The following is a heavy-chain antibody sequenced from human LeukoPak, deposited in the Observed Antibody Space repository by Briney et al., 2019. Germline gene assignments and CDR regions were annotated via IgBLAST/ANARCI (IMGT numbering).Heavy chain of an antibody. J-gene: IGHJ4*02. CDR3: ARETLYSSGWNSFDY. CDR2: ISWNSGSI. V-gene: IGHV3-9*01. D-gene: IGHD6-19*01. CDR1: GFTFDDYA. Sequence: GGSLRLSCAASGFTFDDYAMHWVRQAPGKGLEWVSGISWNSGSIGYADSVKGRFTISRDNAKNSLYLQMNSLRAEDTAVYYCARETLYSSGWNSFDYWGQGTLVTVSS.